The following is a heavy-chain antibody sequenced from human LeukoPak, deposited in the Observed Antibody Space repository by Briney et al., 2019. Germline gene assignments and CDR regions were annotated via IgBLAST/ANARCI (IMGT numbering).Heavy chain of an antibody. CDR2: ISGSGGTI. CDR3: ARLILTGYFDC. J-gene: IGHJ4*02. D-gene: IGHD3-9*01. CDR1: GFTFSDYY. V-gene: IGHV3-11*01. Sequence: GGSLRLSCAASGFTFSDYYMSWIRQAPGKGLEWVSYISGSGGTISYVDSVKGRFTISRDNAKNSLYLQMNSLRADDAAVYYCARLILTGYFDCWGQGILVTVSS.